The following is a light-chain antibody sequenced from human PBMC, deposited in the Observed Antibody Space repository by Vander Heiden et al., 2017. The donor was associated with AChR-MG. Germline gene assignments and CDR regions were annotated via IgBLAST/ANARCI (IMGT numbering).Light chain of an antibody. J-gene: IGLJ2*01. CDR1: SSNIGAGDD. CDR2: DSR. V-gene: IGLV1-40*01. CDR3: QSYDSSLNTVV. Sequence: QSVLTQPPSVSRAPGQSVTISCTGSSSNIGAGDDVHWYQQLPTTAPKLLSYDSRDRPSGVPDRFSGSKSGTSASLAITGLQAEDEAEYYCQSYDSSLNTVVFGGGTKLTVL.